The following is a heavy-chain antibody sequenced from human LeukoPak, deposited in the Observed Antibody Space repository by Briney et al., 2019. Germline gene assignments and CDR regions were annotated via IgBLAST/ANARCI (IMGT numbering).Heavy chain of an antibody. CDR1: GHTFTDYY. J-gene: IGHJ4*02. D-gene: IGHD1-26*01. CDR2: INTYSGGT. CDR3: ARIRGGNNYHFDY. V-gene: IGHV1-2*02. Sequence: ASVKVSCKASGHTFTDYYMHWVRQAPGQGLEWMGWINTYSGGTNYAQKFQGRVTMTRDTSISTAYMDLSRLTSDDTAVYYCARIRGGNNYHFDYWGQGTLVTVSS.